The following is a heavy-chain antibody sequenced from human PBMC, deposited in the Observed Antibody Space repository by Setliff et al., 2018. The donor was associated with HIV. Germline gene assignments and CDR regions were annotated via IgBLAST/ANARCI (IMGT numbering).Heavy chain of an antibody. Sequence: GSLRLSCEASGFTFSTYSMNWVRQAPGKGLEWVSSISRSSSDIYYADSVKGRFTVSRDNAKNSLYLQMNSLRVEDTAVYYCARGQFRLRPDSLDLWGHGTLVTVSS. D-gene: IGHD2-21*01. CDR2: ISRSSSDI. V-gene: IGHV3-21*01. CDR1: GFTFSTYS. CDR3: ARGQFRLRPDSLDL. J-gene: IGHJ3*01.